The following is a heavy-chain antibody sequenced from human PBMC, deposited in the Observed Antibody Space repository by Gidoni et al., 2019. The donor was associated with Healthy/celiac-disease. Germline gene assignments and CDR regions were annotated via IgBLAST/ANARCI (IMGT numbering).Heavy chain of an antibody. D-gene: IGHD3-9*01. CDR1: GFTFDDYG. CDR2: INWNGGST. Sequence: EVQLVESGGGVVRPGGSLRLSCAASGFTFDDYGMSWVRQAPGKGLEWVSGINWNGGSTGYADSVKGRFTISRDNAKNSLYLQMNSLRAEDTALYRCARAYYDILTGYYSAFDIWGQGTMVTVSS. J-gene: IGHJ3*02. V-gene: IGHV3-20*01. CDR3: ARAYYDILTGYYSAFDI.